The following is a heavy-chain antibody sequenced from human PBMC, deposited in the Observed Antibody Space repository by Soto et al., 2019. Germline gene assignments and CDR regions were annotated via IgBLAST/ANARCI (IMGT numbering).Heavy chain of an antibody. D-gene: IGHD6-13*01. CDR3: DKGRYRSRWYYYGMDV. Sequence: PGGSLRLSCAASGFTFDDYAMHWVRQAPGKGLEWVSGISWNSGSIGYADSVKGRFTISRDNAKNSLYLQMNSLRAEETALYYCDKGRYRSRWYYYGMDVWGQGTTVTVSS. V-gene: IGHV3-9*01. CDR2: ISWNSGSI. CDR1: GFTFDDYA. J-gene: IGHJ6*02.